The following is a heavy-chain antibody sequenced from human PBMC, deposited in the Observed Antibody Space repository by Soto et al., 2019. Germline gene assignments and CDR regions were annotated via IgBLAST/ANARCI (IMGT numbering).Heavy chain of an antibody. CDR2: ISSYGADT. D-gene: IGHD2-2*02. CDR1: GFTFTRYA. Sequence: GGSLRLSCSASGFTFTRYAMHWVLQAPGKRLEFVSAISSYGADTYYADSVKGRFAISRDNSKNTLYLQMSSLRAEDTALYYCVKEGYRRSFWHGQFDYWGQGALVTVSS. J-gene: IGHJ4*02. CDR3: VKEGYRRSFWHGQFDY. V-gene: IGHV3-64D*06.